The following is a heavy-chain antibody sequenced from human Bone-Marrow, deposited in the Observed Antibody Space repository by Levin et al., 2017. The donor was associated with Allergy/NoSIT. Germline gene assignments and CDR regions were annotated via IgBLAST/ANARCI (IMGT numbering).Heavy chain of an antibody. CDR3: ARVRGEFCSSTSCYEEGYFDY. CDR1: GGSIRSSNW. D-gene: IGHD2-2*01. CDR2: IYHSGST. Sequence: SQTLSLTCAVSGGSIRSSNWWSWVRQPPGKGLEWIGEIYHSGSTNYNPSLKSRVTISVDKSKNQFSLKLSSVTAADTAVYYCARVRGEFCSSTSCYEEGYFDYWGQGTLVTVSS. V-gene: IGHV4-4*02. J-gene: IGHJ4*02.